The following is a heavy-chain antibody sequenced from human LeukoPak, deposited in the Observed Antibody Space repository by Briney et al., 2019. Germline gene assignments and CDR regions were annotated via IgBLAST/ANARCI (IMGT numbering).Heavy chain of an antibody. CDR3: ARDRGSTDY. D-gene: IGHD3-10*01. V-gene: IGHV4-30-2*01. J-gene: IGHJ4*02. CDR1: GGSISSGGYS. CDR2: IYHSGST. Sequence: SQTLSLTCAVSGGSISSGGYSWSWIRQPPGKGLEWIGYIYHSGSTYYNPSLKSRVTISVDRSKNQFSLKLSSATAADTAVYYCARDRGSTDYWGQGTLVTVSS.